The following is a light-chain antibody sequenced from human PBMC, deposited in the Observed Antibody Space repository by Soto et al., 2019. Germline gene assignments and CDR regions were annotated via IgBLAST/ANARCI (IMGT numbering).Light chain of an antibody. CDR1: QSVSSDNKNY. J-gene: IGKJ4*01. CDR2: WAS. V-gene: IGKV4-1*01. CDR3: QQYYSTLT. Sequence: DIVMTQSPDSLAVSLGERATINCKSSQSVSSDNKNYLAWYQQKPGQPPKLLIYWASTLPSGVPDRFSGSGSGADFTLTISSLQAEDVAVYYCQQYYSTLTFGGGTKVEIK.